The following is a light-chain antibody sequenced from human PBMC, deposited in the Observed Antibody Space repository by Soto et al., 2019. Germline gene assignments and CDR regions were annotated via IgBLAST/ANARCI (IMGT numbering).Light chain of an antibody. CDR3: ASYTGSSINTVV. V-gene: IGLV2-14*01. J-gene: IGLJ2*01. Sequence: QSALTQPASVSGSPGQSITISCTGTISDIGGYNFISWYQHHPGKAPKLVIYDVNNRPSGISYRFSGSKSGNTASLTISGLQAEDEADYYCASYTGSSINTVVFGGGTKVTVL. CDR2: DVN. CDR1: ISDIGGYNF.